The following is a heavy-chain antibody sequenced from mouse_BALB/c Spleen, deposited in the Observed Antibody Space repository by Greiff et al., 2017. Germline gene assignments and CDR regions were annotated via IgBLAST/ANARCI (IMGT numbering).Heavy chain of an antibody. Sequence: QVQLKESGPELVKPGASVKISCKASGYSFTSYYIHWVKQRPGQGLEWIGWIFPGSGNTKYNEKFKGKATLTADTSSSTAYMQLSSLTSEDSAVYFYARDSSGFFAYWGQGTLVTVSA. D-gene: IGHD3-2*01. CDR2: IFPGSGNT. CDR1: GYSFTSYY. CDR3: ARDSSGFFAY. V-gene: IGHV1-66*01. J-gene: IGHJ3*01.